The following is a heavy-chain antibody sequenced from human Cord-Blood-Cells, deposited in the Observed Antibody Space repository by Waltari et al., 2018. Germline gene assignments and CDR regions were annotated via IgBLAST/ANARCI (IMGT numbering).Heavy chain of an antibody. CDR3: AREDSSSWYYFDY. J-gene: IGHJ4*02. D-gene: IGHD6-13*01. CDR1: GGTFSSYT. Sequence: QVQLVHSGAEVKKPGSSVKVSCKASGGTFSSYTISWVRQAPGQGLEWMGRIIPILGIANYAQKFQGRVTITADKSTSTAYMELSSLRSEDTAVYYCAREDSSSWYYFDYWGQGTLVTVSS. V-gene: IGHV1-69*04. CDR2: IIPILGIA.